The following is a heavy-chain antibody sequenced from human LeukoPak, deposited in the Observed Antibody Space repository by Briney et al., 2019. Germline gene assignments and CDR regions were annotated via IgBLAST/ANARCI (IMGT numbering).Heavy chain of an antibody. Sequence: ASVKVSCKASGYTFTSYGISWVRQAPGQGLEWMGWISAYNGNTNYAQKFQGRVIMTRDTSTSTVYMELSSLRSEDTAVYYCARDHYHKIHSVMVTAPDYWGQGTLVIVSS. CDR2: ISAYNGNT. D-gene: IGHD2-21*02. CDR1: GYTFTSYG. CDR3: ARDHYHKIHSVMVTAPDY. V-gene: IGHV1-18*01. J-gene: IGHJ4*02.